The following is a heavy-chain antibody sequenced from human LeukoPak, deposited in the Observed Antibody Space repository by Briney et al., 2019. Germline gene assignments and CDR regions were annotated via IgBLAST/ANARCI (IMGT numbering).Heavy chain of an antibody. Sequence: GASVKVSCKASGYTFTGYYMHWVRQAPGQGLEWMGWINPNSGGTNYAQKFQGRVTMTRDTSISTAYMELSRPRSDDTAVYYCARRRIAAAGHWFDPWGQGTLVTVSS. V-gene: IGHV1-2*02. CDR3: ARRRIAAAGHWFDP. J-gene: IGHJ5*02. D-gene: IGHD6-13*01. CDR2: INPNSGGT. CDR1: GYTFTGYY.